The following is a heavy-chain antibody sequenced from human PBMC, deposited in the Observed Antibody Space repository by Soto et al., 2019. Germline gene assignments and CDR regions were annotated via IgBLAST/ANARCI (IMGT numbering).Heavy chain of an antibody. CDR1: GYTFTSYG. CDR2: ISAYNGNT. J-gene: IGHJ6*02. D-gene: IGHD1-1*01. CDR3: AREKRLTWNDERLYYYYDGMDV. V-gene: IGHV1-18*01. Sequence: ASVKVSCKASGYTFTSYGISWVRQAPGQGLEWMGWISAYNGNTNYAQKLQGRVTMTTDTSTSTAYTELRSLRSDDTAVYYCAREKRLTWNDERLYYYYDGMDVWGQGTTVTVS.